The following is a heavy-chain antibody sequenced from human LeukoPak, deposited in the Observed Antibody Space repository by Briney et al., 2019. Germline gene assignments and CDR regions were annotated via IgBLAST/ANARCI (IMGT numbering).Heavy chain of an antibody. J-gene: IGHJ4*02. CDR1: GFTFSSHW. V-gene: IGHV3-7*01. D-gene: IGHD4-17*01. CDR2: IKQDGSEK. CDR3: ARDDTVTTRVGFID. Sequence: GGSLRLSCAASGFTFSSHWMSWVRQAPGKGLEWVANIKQDGSEKYYVDSVKGRFTISRDNAKSSLYLQMNSLRAEDTAVYYCARDDTVTTRVGFIDWGQGTLVTVSS.